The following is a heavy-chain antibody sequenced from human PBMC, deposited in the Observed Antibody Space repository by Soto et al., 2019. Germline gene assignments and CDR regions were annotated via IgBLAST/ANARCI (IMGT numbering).Heavy chain of an antibody. J-gene: IGHJ4*02. CDR3: AKSSHGVVVPAATYFDY. Sequence: GGSLRLSCAASGFTFSSYAMSWVRQAPGKGLEWVSAISGSGGSTYYADSVKGRFTISRDNSKNTLYLQMNSLRAEDTAVYYCAKSSHGVVVPAATYFDYWGQGTLVTVYS. CDR2: ISGSGGST. D-gene: IGHD2-2*01. CDR1: GFTFSSYA. V-gene: IGHV3-23*01.